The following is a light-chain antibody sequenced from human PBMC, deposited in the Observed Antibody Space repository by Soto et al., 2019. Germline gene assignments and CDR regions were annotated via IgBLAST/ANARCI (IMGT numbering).Light chain of an antibody. J-gene: IGKJ2*01. V-gene: IGKV2-30*01. CDR2: KVS. Sequence: DVVMTQSPLSLPVTLGQPASISCRSSQSLVYSDGDTYLNWFQQRPDQSPRRLIYKVSDRDSGVPDRFSGSGSGTDFTLKISRVEAEDVGVYYCMQGTHWPYTFGQGTNLEIK. CDR1: QSLVYSDGDTY. CDR3: MQGTHWPYT.